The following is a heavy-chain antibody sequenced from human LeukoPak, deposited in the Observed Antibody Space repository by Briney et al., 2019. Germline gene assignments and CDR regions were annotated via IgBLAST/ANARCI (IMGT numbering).Heavy chain of an antibody. Sequence: ASVKVSCKASGYTFTSYAIHWVRQAPGQRLEWMGWINAGTGNTKYSQRFQGRVTITRDTSASTAYMELRSLRSDDTAVYYCSMTDDSSGYCPMGYWGQGTLVTVSS. CDR2: INAGTGNT. V-gene: IGHV1-3*01. CDR3: SMTDDSSGYCPMGY. J-gene: IGHJ4*02. CDR1: GYTFTSYA. D-gene: IGHD3-22*01.